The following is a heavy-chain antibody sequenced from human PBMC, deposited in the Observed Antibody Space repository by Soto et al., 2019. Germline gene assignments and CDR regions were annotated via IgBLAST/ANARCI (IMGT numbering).Heavy chain of an antibody. CDR2: IWYDGSNK. V-gene: IGHV3-33*01. D-gene: IGHD3-3*01. CDR3: ARESLTQTYYDFWSGYFLDRPFDP. CDR1: GFTFSSYG. Sequence: QVQLVESGGGVVQPGRSLRLSCAASGFTFSSYGMHWVRQAPGKGLEWVAVIWYDGSNKYYADSVKGRFTISRDNSKNTLYLQMNSLRAEDTAVYYCARESLTQTYYDFWSGYFLDRPFDPWGQGTLVTVSS. J-gene: IGHJ5*02.